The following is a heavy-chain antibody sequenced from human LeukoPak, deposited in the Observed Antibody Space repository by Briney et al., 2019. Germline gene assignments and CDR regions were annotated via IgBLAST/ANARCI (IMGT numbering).Heavy chain of an antibody. D-gene: IGHD4-11*01. CDR1: GFTFSSYE. V-gene: IGHV3-48*03. CDR3: ARTTVTTRPDY. CDR2: ISSSGSTI. J-gene: IGHJ4*02. Sequence: GGSLRLSCAASGFTFSSYEMNWVRQAPGKGLEWVSYISSSGSTIYYADSVKGRFTISRDNAKNSLYLQMNSLRAEDTAVYYCARTTVTTRPDYWVQGTLVTVSS.